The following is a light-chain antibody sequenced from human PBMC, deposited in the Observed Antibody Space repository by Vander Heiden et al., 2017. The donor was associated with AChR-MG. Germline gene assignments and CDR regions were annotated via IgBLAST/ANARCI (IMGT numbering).Light chain of an antibody. V-gene: IGLV2-11*01. CDR3: CSYAGSYTFV. Sequence: QSALTQPRSVSGPPGQSVTISCTGTSSDVCGYDYVSWYQQHPGKAPKLMIYDVSKRPSVVPVRFSGSKSGNTASLTISGLQAEDEADYYCCSYAGSYTFVFGTGTKVTVL. CDR2: DVS. J-gene: IGLJ1*01. CDR1: SSDVCGYDY.